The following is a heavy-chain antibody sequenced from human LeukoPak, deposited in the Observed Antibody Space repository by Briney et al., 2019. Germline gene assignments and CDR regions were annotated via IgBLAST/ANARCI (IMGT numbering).Heavy chain of an antibody. Sequence: GGSLRLSCAASRFTFSRYWMTWVRQAPGKGLEWVANIKQDGSEKDYVDSVKGRFTISRDNAESSLYLQMNSLRAEDTAVYYCSKFGDDYLGQGTLVTVSS. D-gene: IGHD3-10*01. CDR3: SKFGDDY. CDR1: RFTFSRYW. CDR2: IKQDGSEK. J-gene: IGHJ4*02. V-gene: IGHV3-7*01.